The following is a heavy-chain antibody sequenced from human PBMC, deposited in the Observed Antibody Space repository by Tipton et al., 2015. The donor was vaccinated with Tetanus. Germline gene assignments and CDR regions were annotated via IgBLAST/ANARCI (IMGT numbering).Heavy chain of an antibody. CDR2: IYFSGSA. Sequence: TLSLTCTVSGGSISSGGYYWSWIRQHPGKGLEWIGHIYFSGSAYYNPSLKTRLSMSVDTTENKFSLRLSSVTAADSAVYFCARHYNSPAIFDFWGQGTLVTVSS. J-gene: IGHJ4*02. CDR1: GGSISSGGYY. V-gene: IGHV4-31*03. CDR3: ARHYNSPAIFDF. D-gene: IGHD1-1*01.